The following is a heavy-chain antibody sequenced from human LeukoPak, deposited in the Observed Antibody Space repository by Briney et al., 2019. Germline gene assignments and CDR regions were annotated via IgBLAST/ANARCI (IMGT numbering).Heavy chain of an antibody. V-gene: IGHV4-39*01. D-gene: IGHD5-24*01. CDR2: IYYSGST. Sequence: PPETLSLTCTVSGGSISSSSYYWGWIRQPPGKGLEWIGSIYYSGSTYYNPSLKSRVTISVDTSKNQFSLKLSSVTAADTAVYYCASFPMATITGYFDYWGQGTLVTVSS. CDR1: GGSISSSSYY. J-gene: IGHJ4*02. CDR3: ASFPMATITGYFDY.